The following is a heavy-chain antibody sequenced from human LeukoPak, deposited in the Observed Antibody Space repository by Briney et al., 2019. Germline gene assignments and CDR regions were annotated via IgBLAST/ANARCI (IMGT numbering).Heavy chain of an antibody. Sequence: GGSLRLSCAASGFTFSTYWMHWVRQVPGKGLVWVSRINNDGSGTFYADSVKGRFTISRDNAKNTLYLQMNSLRAEDTAVYYCARDGDGEDNFDYWGQGTLVTVSS. CDR1: GFTFSTYW. CDR3: ARDGDGEDNFDY. V-gene: IGHV3-74*01. J-gene: IGHJ4*02. CDR2: INNDGSGT. D-gene: IGHD2-15*01.